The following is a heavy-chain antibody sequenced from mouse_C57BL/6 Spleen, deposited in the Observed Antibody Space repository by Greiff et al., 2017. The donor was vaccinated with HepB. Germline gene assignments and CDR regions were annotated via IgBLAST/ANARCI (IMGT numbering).Heavy chain of an antibody. Sequence: QVQLQQSGAELVRPGASVTLSCKASGYTFTDCEMHWVKQTPVHGLEWIGAIDPETGGTAYNQKFKGKAILTADKSSSTAYMELRSLTSEDSAVYYCTREGYDGYYDYAMDYWGQGTSVTVSS. CDR3: TREGYDGYYDYAMDY. J-gene: IGHJ4*01. CDR1: GYTFTDCE. D-gene: IGHD2-3*01. CDR2: IDPETGGT. V-gene: IGHV1-15*01.